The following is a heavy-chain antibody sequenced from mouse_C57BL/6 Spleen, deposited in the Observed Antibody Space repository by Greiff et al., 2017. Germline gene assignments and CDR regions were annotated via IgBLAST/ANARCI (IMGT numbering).Heavy chain of an antibody. CDR3: ARGAVVGYFDV. CDR1: GYTFTSYW. J-gene: IGHJ1*03. CDR2: IDPSDSET. D-gene: IGHD1-1*01. V-gene: IGHV1-52*01. Sequence: QVQLQQSGAELVRPGSSVKLSCKASGYTFTSYWMHWVKQRPIQGLEWIGNIDPSDSETHYNQKFKDKATLTVDKSSSTAYMQLSSLTSEDSAVYYCARGAVVGYFDVWGTGTTVTVSS.